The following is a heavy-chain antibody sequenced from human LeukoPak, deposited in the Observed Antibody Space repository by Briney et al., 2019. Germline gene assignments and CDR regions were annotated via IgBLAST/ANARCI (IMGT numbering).Heavy chain of an antibody. CDR2: ITRDGYTT. D-gene: IGHD2-21*01. CDR3: VRAYHPGGWFDP. Sequence: GGSLRLSCAASGFSFDDYTLHWVRQAPGKGLEWVSLITRDGYTTFYADSVKGRFTISRDKTNNSLYLQMNSLTAEDTAVHYCVRAYHPGGWFDPWGQGTLVTVSS. V-gene: IGHV3-43*01. J-gene: IGHJ5*02. CDR1: GFSFDDYT.